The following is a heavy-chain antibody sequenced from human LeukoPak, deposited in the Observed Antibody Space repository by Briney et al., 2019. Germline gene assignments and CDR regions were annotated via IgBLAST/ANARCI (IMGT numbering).Heavy chain of an antibody. V-gene: IGHV3-21*01. CDR3: GRDGTSGRDYYDSSGFYYFDY. D-gene: IGHD3-22*01. CDR2: ISSSSTYI. CDR1: GFTFSSYS. Sequence: GGSLRLSCAASGFTFSSYSMNWVRQSPGQALEWVSSISSSSTYIYYAYSVKGRVTIPRDNAKHSLYMQMNSLSAEETAVYYCGRDGTSGRDYYDSSGFYYFDYWGQGTLVTVS. J-gene: IGHJ4*02.